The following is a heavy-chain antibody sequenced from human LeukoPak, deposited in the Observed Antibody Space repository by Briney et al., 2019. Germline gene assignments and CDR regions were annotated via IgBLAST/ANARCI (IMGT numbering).Heavy chain of an antibody. J-gene: IGHJ4*02. D-gene: IGHD2-15*01. Sequence: ASVKVSCKASGYTFTGYYMHWVRQAPGQGLEWMGSMNPYSGGTNYAQKFQGRVTMTRDTSISTAYMELRRLSSDDTAIYYCARPYCNGGSCHDYFDYWGQGTLVSVSS. V-gene: IGHV1-2*02. CDR1: GYTFTGYY. CDR2: MNPYSGGT. CDR3: ARPYCNGGSCHDYFDY.